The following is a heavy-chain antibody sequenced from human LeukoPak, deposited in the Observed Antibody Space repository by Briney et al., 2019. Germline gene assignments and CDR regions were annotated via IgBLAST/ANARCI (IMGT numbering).Heavy chain of an antibody. CDR2: IYHSGST. Sequence: SETLSLTCVVSGYSISSGSYWGWIRQSPGKGLEWIATIYHSGSTYFNPSLQSRVTISVDTSKDQFSLKLNSVTAADTAVYYCGGNGSPEGGLFDIWGQGQMVTV. V-gene: IGHV4-38-2*01. CDR1: GYSISSGSY. J-gene: IGHJ3*02. CDR3: GGNGSPEGGLFDI. D-gene: IGHD5-24*01.